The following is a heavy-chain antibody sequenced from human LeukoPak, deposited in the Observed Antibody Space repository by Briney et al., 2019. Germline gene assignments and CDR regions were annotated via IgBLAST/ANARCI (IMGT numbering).Heavy chain of an antibody. CDR2: ITPMFGTA. Sequence: ASVKVSCKASGGTFSSYAISWVRQAPGQGLEWMGGITPMFGTANYAQKFQGRVTITADESTSTAYMELSSLRSEDTAVYYCARDLDVVVPAAIWSGGSWFDPWGQGTLVTVSS. J-gene: IGHJ5*02. V-gene: IGHV1-69*13. CDR1: GGTFSSYA. D-gene: IGHD2-2*01. CDR3: ARDLDVVVPAAIWSGGSWFDP.